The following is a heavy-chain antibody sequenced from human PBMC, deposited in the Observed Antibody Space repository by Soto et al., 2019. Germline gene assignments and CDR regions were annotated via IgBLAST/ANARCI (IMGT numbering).Heavy chain of an antibody. CDR2: ISGSGGST. Sequence: GGSLRLSCAASGFTFSIYAMSWVRQAPGKGLEWVSAISGSGGSTYYADSVKGRFTISRDNSKHTLYLQMNSLRAEDTAVYYCAKDRYGDPFDYWGQGTLVTVSS. D-gene: IGHD4-17*01. CDR3: AKDRYGDPFDY. V-gene: IGHV3-23*01. CDR1: GFTFSIYA. J-gene: IGHJ4*02.